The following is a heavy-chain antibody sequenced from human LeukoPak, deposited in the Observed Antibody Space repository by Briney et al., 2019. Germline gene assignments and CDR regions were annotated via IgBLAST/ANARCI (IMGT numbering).Heavy chain of an antibody. V-gene: IGHV1-18*04. Sequence: ASVKVSCKASGYTFTGYYMHWVRQAPGQGLEWMGWISAYNGNTNYAQKLQGRVTMTTDTSTSTAYMELRSLRSDDTAVYYCARGTQSYYYYYMDVWGKGTTVTVSS. CDR2: ISAYNGNT. J-gene: IGHJ6*03. D-gene: IGHD3/OR15-3a*01. CDR3: ARGTQSYYYYYMDV. CDR1: GYTFTGYY.